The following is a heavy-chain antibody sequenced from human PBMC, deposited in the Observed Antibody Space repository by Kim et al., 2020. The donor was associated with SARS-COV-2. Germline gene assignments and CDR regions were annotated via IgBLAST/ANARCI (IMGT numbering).Heavy chain of an antibody. D-gene: IGHD3-10*01. J-gene: IGHJ5*02. V-gene: IGHV3-74*01. Sequence: SVKGRFTISGDNAKNTLYLQMNSLRAEGTAVYSCARAYGSGSYPRSWFDPWGQGTLVTVSS. CDR3: ARAYGSGSYPRSWFDP.